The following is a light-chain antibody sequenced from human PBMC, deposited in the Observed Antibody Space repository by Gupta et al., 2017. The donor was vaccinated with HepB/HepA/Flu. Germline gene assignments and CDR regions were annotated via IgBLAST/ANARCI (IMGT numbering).Light chain of an antibody. Sequence: QSILTQPPSVSAAPVQKVTISCSGSNSNIGRNHLSWYQQFPGTAPKLLVYEDYRRPSGIPDRFSGSKSGTYATLTITGLQTGDEADYYCATSDDRLHAWVFGSGTKVTVL. CDR2: EDY. V-gene: IGLV1-51*01. J-gene: IGLJ1*01. CDR3: ATSDDRLHAWV. CDR1: NSNIGRNH.